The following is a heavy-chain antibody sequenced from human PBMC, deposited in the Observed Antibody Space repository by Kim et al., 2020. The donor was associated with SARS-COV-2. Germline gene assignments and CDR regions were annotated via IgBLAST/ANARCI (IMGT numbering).Heavy chain of an antibody. V-gene: IGHV3-48*03. Sequence: DYADSGRGRFTTSRDNDKNSLYLQMNSLRAEDTAVYYCARGPNYSPFDYWGQGTLVTVSS. J-gene: IGHJ4*02. D-gene: IGHD4-4*01. CDR3: ARGPNYSPFDY.